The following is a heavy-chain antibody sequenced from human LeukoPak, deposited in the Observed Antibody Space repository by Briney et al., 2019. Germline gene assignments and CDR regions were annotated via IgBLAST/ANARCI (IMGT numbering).Heavy chain of an antibody. CDR2: IYYSGST. CDR3: ARVISGIDFDY. J-gene: IGHJ4*02. D-gene: IGHD1-20*01. V-gene: IGHV4-59*12. Sequence: SETLSLTCTVSGGSIGSYYWSWIRQPPGKGLEWIGYIYYSGSTNYNPSLKSRVTISLDTSKNQFSLKLSSVTAADTAVYYCARVISGIDFDYWGQGTLVTVSS. CDR1: GGSIGSYY.